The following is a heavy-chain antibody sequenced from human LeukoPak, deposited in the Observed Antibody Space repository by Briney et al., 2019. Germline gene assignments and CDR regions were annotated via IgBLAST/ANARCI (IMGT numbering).Heavy chain of an antibody. CDR2: ISAYNGNT. CDR1: GYTFTSYG. V-gene: IGHV1-18*01. D-gene: IGHD3-3*01. Sequence: ASVKVSCKASGYTFTSYGISWVRQAPGQGLEWMGWISAYNGNTNYAQKLQGRVTMTTDTSTSTAYMELRSLRSDDTAVYCCARVPTYYDFWSGYIYYFDYWGQGTLVTVSS. J-gene: IGHJ4*02. CDR3: ARVPTYYDFWSGYIYYFDY.